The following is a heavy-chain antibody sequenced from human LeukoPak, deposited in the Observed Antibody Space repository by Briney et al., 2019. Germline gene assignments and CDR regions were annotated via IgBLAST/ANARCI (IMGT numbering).Heavy chain of an antibody. Sequence: ASVKVSCKASGYTFTSYYMHWVRQAPGQGLEWMGIINPSGGSTSYAQKFRGRVTMTRDTSTSTVYMELSSLRSEDTAVYYCAMNRAALPSFDYWGQGTLVTVSS. CDR2: INPSGGST. D-gene: IGHD6-6*01. J-gene: IGHJ4*02. V-gene: IGHV1-46*01. CDR3: AMNRAALPSFDY. CDR1: GYTFTSYY.